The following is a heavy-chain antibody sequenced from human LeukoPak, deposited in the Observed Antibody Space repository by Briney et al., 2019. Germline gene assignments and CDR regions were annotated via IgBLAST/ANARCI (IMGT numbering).Heavy chain of an antibody. Sequence: ASVKVSCKASGHTFTNYAMHWVRQAPGQRLEWMGWIYAGNGNTKYSQKFQGRVTITRDTSASTAYMELNSLRSEDTAVYYCVRTPWESNWYSFDSWGQGTLVTVSS. J-gene: IGHJ4*02. V-gene: IGHV1-3*01. CDR1: GHTFTNYA. CDR2: IYAGNGNT. CDR3: VRTPWESNWYSFDS. D-gene: IGHD6-13*01.